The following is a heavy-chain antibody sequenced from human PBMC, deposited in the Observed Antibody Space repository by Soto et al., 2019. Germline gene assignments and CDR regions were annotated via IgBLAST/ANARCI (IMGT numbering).Heavy chain of an antibody. D-gene: IGHD2-8*01. CDR2: ISSSGDT. J-gene: IGHJ4*02. V-gene: IGHV3-11*01. Sequence: PGGSLRLSCAASGFTFSDYYMSWIRQAPGKGLEWVSYISSSGDTDYADSVKGRFAISRDNAQNSLSLQMNSLRAEDTAVYDCARHCTLKSVNCSSAYGGKETLVTISS. CDR1: GFTFSDYY. CDR3: ARHCTLKSVNCSSAY.